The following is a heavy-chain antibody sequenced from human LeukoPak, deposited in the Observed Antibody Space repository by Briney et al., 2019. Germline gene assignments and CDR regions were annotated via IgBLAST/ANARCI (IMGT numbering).Heavy chain of an antibody. CDR2: IYYSGST. CDR1: GGSISSGDYY. CDR3: ARGPGSGYEEYSYGEDYFDY. J-gene: IGHJ4*02. D-gene: IGHD5-12*01. Sequence: PSQTLSLTCTVSGGSISSGDYYWSWIRQPPGKGLEWIGYIYYSGSTYYNPSLKSRVTISVDTSKNQFSLKLSSVTAADTAVYYCARGPGSGYEEYSYGEDYFDYWGQGTLVTVSS. V-gene: IGHV4-30-4*01.